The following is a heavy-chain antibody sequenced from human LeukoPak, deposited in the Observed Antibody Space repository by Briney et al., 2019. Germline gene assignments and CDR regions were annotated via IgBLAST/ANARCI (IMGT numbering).Heavy chain of an antibody. CDR3: AKDLGYNDDY. V-gene: IGHV3-30*02. CDR2: IRYDGSNK. D-gene: IGHD5-24*01. CDR1: GFTFSSYG. Sequence: GGSLRLSCAASGFTFSSYGMHWVRQAPGKGLEWVAFIRYDGSNKYYADSVKGRFTISRDNSRNTLYLQMNSLRTEDTAVYYCAKDLGYNDDYWGQGTLVTVSS. J-gene: IGHJ4*02.